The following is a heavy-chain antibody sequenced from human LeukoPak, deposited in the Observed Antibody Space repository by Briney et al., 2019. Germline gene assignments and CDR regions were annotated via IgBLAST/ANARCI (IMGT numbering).Heavy chain of an antibody. V-gene: IGHV3-74*01. J-gene: IGHJ3*02. CDR1: GSTFNIYW. Sequence: PGGSLRLSCAASGSTFNIYWMHWVRQAPGKGLVWVSRINSDGSNAIYADSVRGRFTVSRDNAKNTLYLQMNSLRDEDTAVYYCARGGGNHAFDIWGQGTMVTVSS. D-gene: IGHD6-25*01. CDR2: INSDGSNA. CDR3: ARGGGNHAFDI.